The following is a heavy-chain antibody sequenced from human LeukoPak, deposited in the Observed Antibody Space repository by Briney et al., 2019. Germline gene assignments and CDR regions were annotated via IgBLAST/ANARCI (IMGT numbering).Heavy chain of an antibody. CDR3: AVAGFRYYDSSGLHAFDF. CDR2: MFYSGST. Sequence: SETLSLTCTVSGGSISSRSHCWGWIRQPPGKGLEWIGTMFYSGSTYYNPSLKSRVAISVDTSENQFSLELNSVTAADTAVYYGAVAGFRYYDSSGLHAFDFWGRGTMVTVSS. D-gene: IGHD3-22*01. CDR1: GGSISSRSHC. V-gene: IGHV4-39*01. J-gene: IGHJ3*01.